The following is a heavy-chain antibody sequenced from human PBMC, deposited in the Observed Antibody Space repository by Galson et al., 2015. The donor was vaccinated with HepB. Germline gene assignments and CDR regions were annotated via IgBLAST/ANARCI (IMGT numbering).Heavy chain of an antibody. CDR3: ARGDYYDSSGYPDDFDY. J-gene: IGHJ4*02. CDR1: GFTFSSYG. CDR2: IWYDGSNK. Sequence: SLRLSCAASGFTFSSYGMHWVRQAPGKGLEWVAVIWYDGSNKYYSDSVKGRFTISRDNSKNTLYLQMNSLRAEDTAVYYCARGDYYDSSGYPDDFDYWGQGTLVTVSS. D-gene: IGHD3-22*01. V-gene: IGHV3-33*01.